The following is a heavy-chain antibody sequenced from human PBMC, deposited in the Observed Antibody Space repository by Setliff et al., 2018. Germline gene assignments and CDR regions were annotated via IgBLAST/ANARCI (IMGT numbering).Heavy chain of an antibody. J-gene: IGHJ4*02. V-gene: IGHV1-46*01. D-gene: IGHD3-3*01. CDR1: GYTFTSYY. Sequence: ASVKVSCKASGYTFTSYYMHWVRQAPGQGLEWMGTIIPIFGTANYAQKFQGRVTITRDTSASTAYMELSSLRSEDTAVYYCAREPWYYNFWSGYTRDYFDYWGQGTLVTV. CDR3: AREPWYYNFWSGYTRDYFDY. CDR2: IIPIFGTA.